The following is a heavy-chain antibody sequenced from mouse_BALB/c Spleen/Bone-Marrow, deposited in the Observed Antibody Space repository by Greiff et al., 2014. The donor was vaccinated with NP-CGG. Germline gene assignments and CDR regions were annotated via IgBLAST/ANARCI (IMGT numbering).Heavy chain of an antibody. CDR3: ARDSNDY. Sequence: EVKLMESGGGLVQPGGSLKLSCAASGFTFSSYGMSWVRQTPDKRLELVATINSNGGSTYYPDSVKGRFTISRGNAKNTLYLQMSSLKSEDTAMYYCARDSNDYWGQGTTLTVSS. CDR2: INSNGGST. V-gene: IGHV5-6-3*01. J-gene: IGHJ2*01. CDR1: GFTFSSYG.